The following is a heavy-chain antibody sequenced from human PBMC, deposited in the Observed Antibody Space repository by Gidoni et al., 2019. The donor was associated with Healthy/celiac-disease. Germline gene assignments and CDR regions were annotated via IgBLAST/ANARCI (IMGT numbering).Heavy chain of an antibody. J-gene: IGHJ3*02. CDR3: ARATQPSMVFYTVGAFDI. V-gene: IGHV1-18*01. Sequence: QVQLVQSGAEVKKPGASVKVSCKASGYTFTSYGISWVRQAPGQGLEWMGWISAYNGNTNDAQKLQGRVTMTTDTSTSTAYMELRSLRSDDTAVYYCARATQPSMVFYTVGAFDIWGQGTMVTVSS. CDR1: GYTFTSYG. D-gene: IGHD3-10*01. CDR2: ISAYNGNT.